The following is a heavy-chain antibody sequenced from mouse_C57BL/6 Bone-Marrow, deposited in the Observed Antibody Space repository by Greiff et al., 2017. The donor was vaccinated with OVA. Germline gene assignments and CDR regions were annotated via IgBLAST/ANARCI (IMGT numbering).Heavy chain of an antibody. Sequence: VQLQESGPGLVAPSQSLSITCTVSGFSLTSYAISWVRQPPGKGLEWLGVIWTGGGTNYNSALKSRLSISKDNSKSQVFLKMNSLQTDDTARYYCARRVYYDYDDWYFDVWGTGTTVTVSS. CDR3: ARRVYYDYDDWYFDV. CDR1: GFSLTSYA. J-gene: IGHJ1*03. V-gene: IGHV2-9-1*01. CDR2: IWTGGGT. D-gene: IGHD2-4*01.